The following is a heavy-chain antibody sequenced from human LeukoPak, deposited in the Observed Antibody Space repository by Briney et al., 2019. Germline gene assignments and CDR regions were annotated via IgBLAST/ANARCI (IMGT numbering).Heavy chain of an antibody. CDR3: ARPAAAGHWYFDL. D-gene: IGHD6-25*01. Sequence: MSSETLSLTCTVSGGSITSYYWSWIRQPPGKGLEWGGYMYYSGSVHYNPSLKTRVSISLDTSKNQFSLKLSSVTAADTAVYYCARPAAAGHWYFDLWGRGTLVTVSS. CDR1: GGSITSYY. V-gene: IGHV4-59*08. CDR2: MYYSGSV. J-gene: IGHJ2*01.